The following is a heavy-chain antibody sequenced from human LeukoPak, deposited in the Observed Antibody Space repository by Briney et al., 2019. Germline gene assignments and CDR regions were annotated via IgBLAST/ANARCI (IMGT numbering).Heavy chain of an antibody. Sequence: ASVKVSCKASGFTFTSYDINWVRQASGQGLEWMGWMNPNNGNTGYAQRFQGRVTMTRDTSISTAYMELRGLRSEDTAVYYCVRDGEGVAISVNYWFDPWGQGTLVTVSS. CDR1: GFTFTSYD. CDR2: MNPNNGNT. CDR3: VRDGEGVAISVNYWFDP. V-gene: IGHV1-8*01. D-gene: IGHD3-10*01. J-gene: IGHJ5*02.